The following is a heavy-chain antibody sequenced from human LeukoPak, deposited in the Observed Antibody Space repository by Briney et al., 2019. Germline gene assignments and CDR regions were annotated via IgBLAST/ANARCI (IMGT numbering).Heavy chain of an antibody. D-gene: IGHD3-3*02. Sequence: SETLSLTCAVYGGSFSGYYWSWIRRPPGKGLEWIGEINHSGSTNYNPSLKSRVTISVDTSKNQFSLKLSSVTAADTAVYYCARGLAGHKNWGQGTLVTVSS. V-gene: IGHV4-34*01. CDR3: ARGLAGHKN. CDR1: GGSFSGYY. CDR2: INHSGST. J-gene: IGHJ4*02.